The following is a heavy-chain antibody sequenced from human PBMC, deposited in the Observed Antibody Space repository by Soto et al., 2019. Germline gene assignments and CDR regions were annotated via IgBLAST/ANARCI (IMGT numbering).Heavy chain of an antibody. Sequence: EVQLVESGGGLVQRGGSLILSCAASGLTFSSYSMNWVRQAPGKGLEWVSYISSSSSTIYYADSVKGRFTISRDNAKNSLYLQMNNLRAEDTAVYYCAFGEESGYYYDGMDVWGQGTTVTVSS. CDR2: ISSSSSTI. CDR3: AFGEESGYYYDGMDV. D-gene: IGHD3-10*01. CDR1: GLTFSSYS. V-gene: IGHV3-48*01. J-gene: IGHJ6*02.